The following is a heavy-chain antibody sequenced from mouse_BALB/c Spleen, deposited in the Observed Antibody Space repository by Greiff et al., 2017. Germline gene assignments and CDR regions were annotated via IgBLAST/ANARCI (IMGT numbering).Heavy chain of an antibody. V-gene: IGHV1-14*01. J-gene: IGHJ4*01. Sequence: EVQLQQSGPELVKPGASVKMSCKASGYTFTSYVMHWVKQKPGQGLEWIGYINPYNDGTKYNEKFKGKATLTSDKSSSTAYMELSSLTSEDSAVYYCARGGNYYYGSSYGYYAMDYWGQGTSVTVSS. CDR2: INPYNDGT. D-gene: IGHD1-1*01. CDR1: GYTFTSYV. CDR3: ARGGNYYYGSSYGYYAMDY.